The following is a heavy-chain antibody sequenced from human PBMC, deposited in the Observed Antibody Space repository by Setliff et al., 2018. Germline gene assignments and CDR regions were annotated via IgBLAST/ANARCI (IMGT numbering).Heavy chain of an antibody. J-gene: IGHJ4*02. CDR3: ARESSPPLHYFDY. Sequence: SETLSLTCTVSGGSISSYYWSWIRQPPGKGLEWIGYIYYSGSTNYNPSLKSRVTISVDTSKNQFSLKLSSVTAADTAVYYCARESSPPLHYFDYWGQGTLVTVSS. V-gene: IGHV4-59*01. CDR2: IYYSGST. CDR1: GGSISSYY. D-gene: IGHD2-15*01.